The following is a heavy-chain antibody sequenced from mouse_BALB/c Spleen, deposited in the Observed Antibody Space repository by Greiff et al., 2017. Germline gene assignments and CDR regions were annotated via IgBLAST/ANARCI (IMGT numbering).Heavy chain of an antibody. D-gene: IGHD2-13*01. CDR2: ISSGGST. Sequence: EVKLQESGGGLVKPGGSLKLSCAASGFTFSSYAMSWVRQTPEKGLEWVASISSGGSTYYPDSVKGRFTISGDNARNILYLQMSSLRSEDTAMYYCARGLGDYYLDYWGQGTTLTVSS. CDR3: ARGLGDYYLDY. J-gene: IGHJ2*01. CDR1: GFTFSSYA. V-gene: IGHV5-6-5*01.